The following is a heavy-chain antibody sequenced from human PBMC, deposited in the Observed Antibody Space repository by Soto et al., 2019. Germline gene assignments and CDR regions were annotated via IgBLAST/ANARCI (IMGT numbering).Heavy chain of an antibody. CDR3: ARDCPGSSTTCYGNAWFDS. D-gene: IGHD2-2*01. Sequence: EVQLVESGGGLVQPGGSLRLSCAASGFTFSSYSMNWVRQAPGKGLEWVSYISSSRSTIYYADSVKGRFTISRDNAKNSLYLPMNSLRAADTAVYYCARDCPGSSTTCYGNAWFDSWGQGTLVTVSS. J-gene: IGHJ5*01. CDR1: GFTFSSYS. V-gene: IGHV3-48*01. CDR2: ISSSRSTI.